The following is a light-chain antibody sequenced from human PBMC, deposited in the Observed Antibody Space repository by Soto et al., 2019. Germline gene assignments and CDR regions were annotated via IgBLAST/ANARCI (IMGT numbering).Light chain of an antibody. CDR2: KAS. Sequence: DSQLTQSPSTVSASVGDRVTITFLASQSISSLLAWYRQKPGKAPKLLIYKASSLESGVPSMFSGSGSGTEFTLTISSLQPDDFATYYCQQYNSYSRTFGQGTKV. J-gene: IGKJ1*01. V-gene: IGKV1-5*03. CDR3: QQYNSYSRT. CDR1: QSISSL.